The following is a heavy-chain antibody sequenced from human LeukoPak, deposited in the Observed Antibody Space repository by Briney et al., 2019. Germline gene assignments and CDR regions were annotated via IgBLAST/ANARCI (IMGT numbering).Heavy chain of an antibody. CDR3: VRGSTLRHYQC. Sequence: PSETLSLTCTVSGGSISSSTYYWGWIRRPPGKGLEWIGSIYYSGSTYYNPSLKSRVTVSVDTSKNQFSLKLSSVTAADTAVYYCVRGSTLRHYQCWGQGTLSPSPQ. CDR1: GGSISSSTYY. CDR2: IYYSGST. J-gene: IGHJ4*02. D-gene: IGHD3-16*01. V-gene: IGHV4-39*01.